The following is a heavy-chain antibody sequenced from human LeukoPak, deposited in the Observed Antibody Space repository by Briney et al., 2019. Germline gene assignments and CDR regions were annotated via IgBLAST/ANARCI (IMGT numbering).Heavy chain of an antibody. J-gene: IGHJ3*01. CDR1: GYSFTSYW. CDR3: ARRYFVGYCSSTSCYKGAFDL. Sequence: GESLKISCKGSGYSFTSYWIGWVRQMPGKGLEWMGIIYPGDSETRYSPSLQGQVTISADKSISTAYLQWSSLKASDTAMYYCARRYFVGYCSSTSCYKGAFDLWGQGTMVTVS. CDR2: IYPGDSET. V-gene: IGHV5-51*01. D-gene: IGHD2-2*03.